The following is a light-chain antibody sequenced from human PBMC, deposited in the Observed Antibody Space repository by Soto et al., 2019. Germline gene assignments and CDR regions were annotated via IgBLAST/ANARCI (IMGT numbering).Light chain of an antibody. CDR2: GAS. V-gene: IGKV3-15*01. CDR3: QQYNNWPGT. J-gene: IGKJ1*01. CDR1: QSVSSN. Sequence: EIVMTQSPATMSVSPGERATLSCRASQSVSSNLAWYQQKPGQAPRLLIYGASTRATGIPARFSGSRSGTEFTLTVSSLQSEDFAVYYCQQYNNWPGTFGQRTKVEFK.